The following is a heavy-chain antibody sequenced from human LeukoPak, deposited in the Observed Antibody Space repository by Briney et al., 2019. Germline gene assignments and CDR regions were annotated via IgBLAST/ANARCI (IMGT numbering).Heavy chain of an antibody. CDR2: IRYDGSNK. CDR3: AKERQEGSTPFDY. J-gene: IGHJ4*02. D-gene: IGHD1-26*01. V-gene: IGHV3-30*02. Sequence: GGSLRLSCAASGFTFSSYGMHWVRQAPGKGLEWVAFIRYDGSNKYYADSVKGRFTISRDNSKDTLYVQMNSLRAEDTAVYYCAKERQEGSTPFDYWGQGSLVTVSS. CDR1: GFTFSSYG.